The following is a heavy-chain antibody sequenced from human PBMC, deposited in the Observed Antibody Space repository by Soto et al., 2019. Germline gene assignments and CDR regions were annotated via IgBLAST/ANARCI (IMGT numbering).Heavy chain of an antibody. CDR2: INAGNGNT. CDR3: AIGDGYNPPEDS. CDR1: GYTFTSYA. V-gene: IGHV1-3*01. J-gene: IGHJ1*01. D-gene: IGHD5-12*01. Sequence: ASVKVSCKASGYTFTSYAMHWVRQAPGQRLEWMGWINAGNGNTNYAQKLQGRVTMTTDTSTSTAYMELRSLRSDDTSVYYCAIGDGYNPPEDSWGQGALGTVSS.